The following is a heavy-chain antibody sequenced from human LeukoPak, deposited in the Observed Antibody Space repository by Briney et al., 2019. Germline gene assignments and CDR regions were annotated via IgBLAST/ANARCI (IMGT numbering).Heavy chain of an antibody. CDR1: GYTFTIYG. Sequence: ASVKVSSKASGYTFTIYGISWVRHAPGQRLEWMGWISAYNGNANYAQKLQGRVTMTTDTTTSTPYMELRSLRSDDTAVYYCAIDRQDYDFWSVPDYWGQGTLVTVSS. CDR2: ISAYNGNA. J-gene: IGHJ4*02. D-gene: IGHD3-3*01. V-gene: IGHV1-18*01. CDR3: AIDRQDYDFWSVPDY.